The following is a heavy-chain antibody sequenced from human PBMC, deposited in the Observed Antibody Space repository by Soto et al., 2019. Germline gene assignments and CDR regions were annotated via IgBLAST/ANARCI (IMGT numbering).Heavy chain of an antibody. J-gene: IGHJ4*02. CDR1: GFTFSSYG. Sequence: QVQLVESGGGVVQPGRSLRLSCAASGFTFSSYGMHWVRQAPGKGLEWVAVISYDGSNKYYADSVKGRFTISRDNSKNTLYLQMNSLRAEDTAVYYCGKATVWTTVTTGDDDYWGQGTLVTVSS. CDR2: ISYDGSNK. CDR3: GKATVWTTVTTGDDDY. V-gene: IGHV3-30*18. D-gene: IGHD4-17*01.